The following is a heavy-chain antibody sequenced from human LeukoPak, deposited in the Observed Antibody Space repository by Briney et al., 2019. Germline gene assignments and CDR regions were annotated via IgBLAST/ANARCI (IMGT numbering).Heavy chain of an antibody. J-gene: IGHJ3*02. CDR3: ARDVTMIVVVSHAFDI. V-gene: IGHV3-21*01. CDR2: ISSSSSYI. D-gene: IGHD3-22*01. CDR1: GSTFSSYS. Sequence: PGGSLRLSCAASGSTFSSYSMNWVRQAPGKGLEWVSSISSSSSYIYYADSVKGRFTISRDNAKNSLYLQMNSLRAEDTAVYYCARDVTMIVVVSHAFDIWGQGTMVTVSS.